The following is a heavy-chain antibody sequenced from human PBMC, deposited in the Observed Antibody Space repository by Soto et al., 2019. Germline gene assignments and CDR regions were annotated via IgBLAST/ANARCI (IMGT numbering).Heavy chain of an antibody. CDR1: GASIGSTY. D-gene: IGHD1-1*01. CDR2: IYNSGST. J-gene: IGHJ4*02. CDR3: ARTNYRLNLGTVLHYFDS. Sequence: ASETLSLTCSVSGASIGSTYWSWIRQPPGKGLEWIGYIYNSGSTNLNPSLKSRVTISVDTSKNQLSLNLSSVTAADTAVYYCARTNYRLNLGTVLHYFDSWGPGTPVPVYS. V-gene: IGHV4-4*09.